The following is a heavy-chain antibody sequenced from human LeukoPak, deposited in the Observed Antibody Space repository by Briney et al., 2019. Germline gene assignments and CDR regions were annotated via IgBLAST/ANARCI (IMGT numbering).Heavy chain of an antibody. CDR3: ARDLLRTSVIRGWFDP. D-gene: IGHD2/OR15-2a*01. V-gene: IGHV1-2*02. CDR1: GYTFTGYY. Sequence: ASVTVSCKASGYTFTGYYMHWVRQAPGQGLEGMGWINPNSGGTNYAQKFQGRVTMTRDTSISTAYMELSRLRSDDTAVYYCARDLLRTSVIRGWFDPWGQGTLVTVSS. J-gene: IGHJ5*02. CDR2: INPNSGGT.